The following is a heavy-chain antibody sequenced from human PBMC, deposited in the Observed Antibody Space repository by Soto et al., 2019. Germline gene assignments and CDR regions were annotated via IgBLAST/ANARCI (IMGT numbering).Heavy chain of an antibody. J-gene: IGHJ3*02. CDR2: ISLNGDNT. CDR3: AKYYYGSGSIRAFDI. CDR1: GFTFSIYV. Sequence: GGSLRLSCAASGFTFSIYVMHWVRQAPGKGLEYVSAISLNGDNTYYANSVKGRFTISRDNSKNTLYLQMNSLRAEDTAVYYCAKYYYGSGSIRAFDIWGQGTMVTVSS. D-gene: IGHD3-10*01. V-gene: IGHV3-64*01.